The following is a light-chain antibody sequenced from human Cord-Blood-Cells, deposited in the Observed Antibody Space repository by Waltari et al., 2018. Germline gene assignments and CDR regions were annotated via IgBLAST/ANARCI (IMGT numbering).Light chain of an antibody. V-gene: IGLV5-45*02. J-gene: IGLJ3*02. Sequence: QAVLPQPSSLSASPGASASPTCTFRSGINVGTYRIYWYQQTPGSPPQYPLRYKSDSDKQQGSGVPSRFSGSKDASANAGILLISGLQSEDEADYYCMIWHSSAWVFGGGTKLTVL. CDR3: MIWHSSAWV. CDR1: SGINVGTYR. CDR2: YKSDSDK.